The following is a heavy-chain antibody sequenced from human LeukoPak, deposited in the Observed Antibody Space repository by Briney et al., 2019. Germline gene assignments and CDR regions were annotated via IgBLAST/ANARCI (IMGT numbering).Heavy chain of an antibody. CDR1: GFTFSSSA. Sequence: GGSLRLSCAASGFTFSSSAMSWVRQAPGKGLGWVSTISGGGDRTYYADSVKGRFTISRDNSKNTLFLHMNSLRAEDTAVYSCAKGYYGSGSYGWFDYWGQGTLVTVSS. D-gene: IGHD3-10*01. CDR2: ISGGGDRT. J-gene: IGHJ4*02. V-gene: IGHV3-23*01. CDR3: AKGYYGSGSYGWFDY.